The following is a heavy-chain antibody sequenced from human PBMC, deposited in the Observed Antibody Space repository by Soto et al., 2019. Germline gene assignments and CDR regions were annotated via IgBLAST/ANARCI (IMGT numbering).Heavy chain of an antibody. CDR1: GFTFSHYG. CDR3: ARGAEAGSSALDI. V-gene: IGHV3-33*01. D-gene: IGHD6-13*01. Sequence: QVQLVESGGGVVQPGRSLRLSCAASGFTFSHYGMHWVRQAPGKGLEWVALIWYDGSNKYYTGSVTGRLTISRDNSKNTLFRQMNSLRAEDTDVDDCARGAEAGSSALDIWVQGTMVTVSS. J-gene: IGHJ3*02. CDR2: IWYDGSNK.